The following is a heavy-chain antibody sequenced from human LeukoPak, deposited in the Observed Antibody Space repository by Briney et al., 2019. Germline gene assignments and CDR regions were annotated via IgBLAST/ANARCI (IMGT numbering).Heavy chain of an antibody. D-gene: IGHD2-2*01. CDR2: INPSSGGT. CDR3: ARARSQDIVVVYDPDY. V-gene: IGHV1-2*02. Sequence: ASVKVSCKASGYTFTGYYMHWVRQAPGQGLEWMGWINPSSGGTNYAQKFQGRVTMTRDTSISTAYMELSRLRSDDTAVYYCARARSQDIVVVYDPDYWGQGTLVTVPS. CDR1: GYTFTGYY. J-gene: IGHJ4*02.